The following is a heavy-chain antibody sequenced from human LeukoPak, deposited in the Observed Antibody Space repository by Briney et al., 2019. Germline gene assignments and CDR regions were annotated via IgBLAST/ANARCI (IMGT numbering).Heavy chain of an antibody. J-gene: IGHJ5*02. Sequence: GASVKVSCKASGYTFTGYYMHWVRQAPGQGLEWMGRINPNSGGTNYAQKFQGRVTMTRDTSISTAYMELSRLRSDDTAVYYCARDYYDFWSGYTANNWFDPWGQGTLVTVSS. CDR1: GYTFTGYY. CDR2: INPNSGGT. V-gene: IGHV1-2*06. CDR3: ARDYYDFWSGYTANNWFDP. D-gene: IGHD3-3*01.